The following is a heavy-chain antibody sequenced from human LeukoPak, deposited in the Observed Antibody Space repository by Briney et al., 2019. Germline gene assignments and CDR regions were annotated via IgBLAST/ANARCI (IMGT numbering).Heavy chain of an antibody. Sequence: SETLSLTCAVYGGSFSGYYWSWIRQPPGKGLEWIGEINHSGSTNYNPSLKSRVTISVDTSKNQFSLKLSSVTAADTTVYYCARDHIILLWFGELLSYGMDVWGQGTTVTVSS. CDR2: INHSGST. CDR3: ARDHIILLWFGELLSYGMDV. CDR1: GGSFSGYY. J-gene: IGHJ6*02. V-gene: IGHV4-34*01. D-gene: IGHD3-10*01.